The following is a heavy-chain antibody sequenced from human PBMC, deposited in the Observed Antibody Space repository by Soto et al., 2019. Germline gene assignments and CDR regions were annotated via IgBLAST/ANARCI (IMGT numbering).Heavy chain of an antibody. CDR3: ARGPRRSSAGPGAY. CDR2: MDPDGTTT. J-gene: IGHJ1*01. Sequence: PGGSLRLSCALSGFDSSYYWIQGFRQSPGKGLEWVSRMDPDGTTTNYADSVKGRFSVSRDNAKETIYLQMNSLTADDTALYYFARGPRRSSAGPGAYWGQGTLVTVSS. V-gene: IGHV3-74*01. CDR1: GFDSSYYW. D-gene: IGHD3-10*01.